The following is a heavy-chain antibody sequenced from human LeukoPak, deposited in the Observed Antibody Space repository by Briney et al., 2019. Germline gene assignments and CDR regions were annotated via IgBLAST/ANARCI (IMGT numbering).Heavy chain of an antibody. CDR1: GFTLSSYA. J-gene: IGHJ4*01. CDR3: ARGRAGNYYNHNDY. D-gene: IGHD3-10*01. Sequence: PGGSLRLSCAASGFTLSSYAMSWVRQAPGKGLAWVSAISPTSSSTYFADSVKGRFTISRDNSKNTLYLQMNSLRAEDTAVYYCARGRAGNYYNHNDYWGQGTLVTVSS. V-gene: IGHV3-23*01. CDR2: ISPTSSST.